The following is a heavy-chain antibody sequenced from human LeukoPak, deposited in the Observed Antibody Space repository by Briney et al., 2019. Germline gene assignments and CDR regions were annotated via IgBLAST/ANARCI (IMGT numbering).Heavy chain of an antibody. CDR3: ARDLPPAAMVD. Sequence: GGSLRLSCAASGFTVSSNYMSWVRQAPGKGLEWVSVIYSGGSTYYADSVKGRFTISRDNSKNTLYLQMNSLRAGDTAVYYCARDLPPAAMVDRGQGTLVTVSS. CDR1: GFTVSSNY. CDR2: IYSGGST. D-gene: IGHD5-18*01. J-gene: IGHJ4*02. V-gene: IGHV3-66*01.